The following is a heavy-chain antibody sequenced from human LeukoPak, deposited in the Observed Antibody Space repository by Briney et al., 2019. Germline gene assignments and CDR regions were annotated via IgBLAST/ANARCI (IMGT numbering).Heavy chain of an antibody. Sequence: PGRSLRLSCVASGFAFSSYGMHWVRQAPGKGLEWVSATSGSGGSRYYADSVKGRFTISRDNPKNALYLEMNSLRAEDTAVYYCAKYSSSGGYTKGGTFDFWGQGTMVTVSS. V-gene: IGHV3-23*01. CDR2: TSGSGGSR. CDR1: GFAFSSYG. J-gene: IGHJ3*01. D-gene: IGHD3/OR15-3a*01. CDR3: AKYSSSGGYTKGGTFDF.